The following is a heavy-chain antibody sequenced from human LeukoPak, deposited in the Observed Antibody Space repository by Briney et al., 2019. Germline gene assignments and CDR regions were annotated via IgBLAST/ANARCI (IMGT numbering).Heavy chain of an antibody. D-gene: IGHD6-6*01. CDR3: ARDLRASSSWAGELDY. Sequence: GGSLRLSCAASGFTFSSYAMHWVRQAPGKGLEWVAVISYDGSNKYYADSVKGRFTISRDNSKNTLYLQMNSLRAEDTAVYYCARDLRASSSWAGELDYWGQGTLVTVSS. CDR1: GFTFSSYA. V-gene: IGHV3-30*04. CDR2: ISYDGSNK. J-gene: IGHJ4*02.